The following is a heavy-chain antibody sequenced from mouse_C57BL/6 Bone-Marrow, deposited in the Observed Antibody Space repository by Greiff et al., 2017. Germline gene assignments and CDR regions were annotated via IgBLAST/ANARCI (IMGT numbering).Heavy chain of an antibody. CDR3: AEGKGESNFGFAY. V-gene: IGHV12-3*01. CDR1: GFPITSGYY. J-gene: IGHJ3*01. CDR2: ITHSGET. D-gene: IGHD2-5*01. Sequence: VKVVESGPGLVKPSQSLFLTCSITGFPITSGYYWIWIRQSPGKPLEWMGYITHSGETFYNPSLQSPISITRETAKNQFYIQLNSVTTEDTAMYYCAEGKGESNFGFAYWGQGTLVTVSA.